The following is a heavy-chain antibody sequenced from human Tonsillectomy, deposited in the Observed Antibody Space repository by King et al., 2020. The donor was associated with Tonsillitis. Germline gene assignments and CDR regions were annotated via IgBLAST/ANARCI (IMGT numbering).Heavy chain of an antibody. CDR1: GGSFSGYY. D-gene: IGHD4-11*01. Sequence: VQLQQWGAGLLKPSETLSLTCAVYGGSFSGYYWSWIRQPPGKGLEWIGEINHSGSTNYNPPLKSRVTISVETSKNQFSLQLSSVTAADTAVYYCARGRLEYSNYDNWFDPWGQGTLVTVSS. V-gene: IGHV4-34*01. CDR2: INHSGST. CDR3: ARGRLEYSNYDNWFDP. J-gene: IGHJ5*02.